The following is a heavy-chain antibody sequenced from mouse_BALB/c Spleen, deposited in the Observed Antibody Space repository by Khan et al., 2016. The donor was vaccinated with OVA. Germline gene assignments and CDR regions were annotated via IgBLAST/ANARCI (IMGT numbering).Heavy chain of an antibody. D-gene: IGHD1-1*01. CDR2: ISYSGVT. V-gene: IGHV3-2*02. CDR1: GYSITSGYA. Sequence: EVQLQESGPGLVKPSQSLSLTCTVTGYSITSGYAWNWIRQFPGNKLEWMGYISYSGVTSYTPSLKSRISITRDTYKKQFFLQLNSVTTEDTATYYCARGNYYGYYFDYWGQGTTLTVSS. J-gene: IGHJ2*01. CDR3: ARGNYYGYYFDY.